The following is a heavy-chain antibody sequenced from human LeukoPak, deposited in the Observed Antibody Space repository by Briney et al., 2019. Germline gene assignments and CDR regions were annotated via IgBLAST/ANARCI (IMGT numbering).Heavy chain of an antibody. CDR2: ISSGSIEI. D-gene: IGHD6-13*01. CDR1: EFTFSSYR. V-gene: IGHV3-21*01. Sequence: GGSLRLSCAASEFTFSSYRMDWVRQAPGKGMEWVASISSGSIEIYYADAVKGRFTISRDNDKNSLYLQMSSLRGEDTAVYYCARGGYSHYDYWGPGTLVTVSS. J-gene: IGHJ4*02. CDR3: ARGGYSHYDY.